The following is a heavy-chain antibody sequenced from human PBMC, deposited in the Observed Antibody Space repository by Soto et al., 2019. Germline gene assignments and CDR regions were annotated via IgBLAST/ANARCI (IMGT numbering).Heavy chain of an antibody. CDR1: GGTFSSYT. J-gene: IGHJ2*01. D-gene: IGHD3-16*01. CDR2: IIPILGIA. CDR3: ATPGGYGRWYFDL. Sequence: QVQLVQSGAEVKKPGSSVKVSCKASGGTFSSYTISWVRQAPGQGLEWMGRIIPILGIANYAQKFQGRVTXTXDXXTSTAYMELSSLRSEDTAVYYCATPGGYGRWYFDLWGRGTLVTVSS. V-gene: IGHV1-69*02.